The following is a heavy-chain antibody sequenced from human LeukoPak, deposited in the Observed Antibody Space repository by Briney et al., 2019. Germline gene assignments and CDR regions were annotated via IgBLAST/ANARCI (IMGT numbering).Heavy chain of an antibody. CDR2: INPNSGGT. CDR3: ARDGKERGYSLYYFDY. V-gene: IGHV1-2*02. J-gene: IGHJ4*02. D-gene: IGHD5-18*01. CDR1: GYTFIAYY. Sequence: ASVKVSCKASGYTFIAYYIHWVRQAPGQGLEWMGWINPNSGGTNYAQKFQGRITMTRDTSISTAHMELSRLTSDDTAVYYCARDGKERGYSLYYFDYWGQGTLVSVSS.